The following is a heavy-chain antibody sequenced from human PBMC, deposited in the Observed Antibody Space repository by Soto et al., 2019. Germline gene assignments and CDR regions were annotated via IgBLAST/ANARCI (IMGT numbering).Heavy chain of an antibody. D-gene: IGHD5-18*01. Sequence: ASVKASCKASGYTFSSYAMHWVRQAPGQRLEWMGWINVGNGNTKYSQKFQGRVTITRDTSASTAYMELSSLRSEDTAVYYCARDLGYSYADYWGQGTLVTVSS. CDR3: ARDLGYSYADY. CDR1: GYTFSSYA. V-gene: IGHV1-3*01. CDR2: INVGNGNT. J-gene: IGHJ4*02.